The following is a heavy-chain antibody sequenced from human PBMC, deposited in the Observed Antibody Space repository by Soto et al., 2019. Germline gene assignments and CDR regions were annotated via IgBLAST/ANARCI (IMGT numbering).Heavy chain of an antibody. D-gene: IGHD2-2*02. Sequence: SETLSLTCTVSGGSISSGDYYWSWIRQPPGKGLEWIGYIYYSGSTNYNPSLKSRVTISVDTSKNQFSLKLSSVTAADTAVYYCARSRARYCSSTSCYTTVTAYYMDVWGKGTTVTVSS. J-gene: IGHJ6*03. CDR1: GGSISSGDYY. V-gene: IGHV4-61*08. CDR2: IYYSGST. CDR3: ARSRARYCSSTSCYTTVTAYYMDV.